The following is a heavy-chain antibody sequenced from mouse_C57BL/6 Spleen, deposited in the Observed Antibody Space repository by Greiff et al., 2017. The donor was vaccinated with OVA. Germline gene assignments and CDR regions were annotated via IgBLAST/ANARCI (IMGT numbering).Heavy chain of an antibody. CDR1: GYTFTSYW. Sequence: VKLQQPGAELVRPGSSVKLSCKASGYTFTSYWMHWVKQRPIQGLEWIGNIDPSDSETHYNQKFKDKATLTVDKSSSTAYMQLSSLTSEDSAVYYCAITTVVAYYFDYWGQGTTLTVSS. V-gene: IGHV1-52*01. J-gene: IGHJ2*01. CDR2: IDPSDSET. CDR3: AITTVVAYYFDY. D-gene: IGHD1-1*01.